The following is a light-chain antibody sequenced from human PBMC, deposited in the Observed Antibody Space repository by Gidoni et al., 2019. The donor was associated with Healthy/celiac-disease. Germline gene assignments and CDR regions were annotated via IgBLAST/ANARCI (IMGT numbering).Light chain of an antibody. Sequence: DLVMTQSPYSLAVSLGERATLNCKSSQSVLYSSNNKNYLAWYQQKPGQPPKLLIYWASTRESGVPDRFSGSGSGTDFTLTISSLQAEDVAVYYCQQYYSTPLTFGGGTKVEIK. CDR2: WAS. CDR1: QSVLYSSNNKNY. CDR3: QQYYSTPLT. J-gene: IGKJ4*01. V-gene: IGKV4-1*01.